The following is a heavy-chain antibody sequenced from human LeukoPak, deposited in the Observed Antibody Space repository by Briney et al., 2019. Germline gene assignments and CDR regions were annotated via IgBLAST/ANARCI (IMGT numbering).Heavy chain of an antibody. V-gene: IGHV3-48*03. CDR1: GFTFSNYE. D-gene: IGHD6-13*01. CDR2: ISHRGRTI. CDR3: ARGVGSSWSGWFDP. J-gene: IGHJ5*02. Sequence: LPGGSLRLSCAASGFTFSNYELNWVRQAPGKGLEWVSYISHRGRTIYSADSVKGRFTISRDNAKNSLYLQMNSLRAEDTAVYYCARGVGSSWSGWFDPWGQGTLVTVSS.